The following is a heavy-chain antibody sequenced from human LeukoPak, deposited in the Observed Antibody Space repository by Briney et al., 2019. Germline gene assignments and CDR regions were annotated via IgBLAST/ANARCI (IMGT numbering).Heavy chain of an antibody. J-gene: IGHJ4*02. CDR2: IYYSGST. CDR3: ARGSQYYYESSGYYSHDY. D-gene: IGHD3-22*01. CDR1: GGSISSSSYY. Sequence: RPSETLSLTCTVSGGSISSSSYYWGWIRQPPGKGLEWIGNIYYSGSTYYNPSLKSRVTISVDTSKNQFSLKLSSVTAADTAVYYCARGSQYYYESSGYYSHDYWGQGTLVTVSS. V-gene: IGHV4-39*07.